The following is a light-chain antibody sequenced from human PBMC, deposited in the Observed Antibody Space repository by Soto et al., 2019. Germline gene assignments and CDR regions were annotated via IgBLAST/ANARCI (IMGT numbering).Light chain of an antibody. V-gene: IGKV1-12*01. CDR1: QTISSW. J-gene: IGKJ3*01. CDR2: AVS. Sequence: DIQMTQSPSTLSASVGDRVTITCRASQTISSWLAWYQQKPVKAPKLLISAVSNLQSGVPSRFSGSGYGTDFTLTISSLQPEDFATYYCQQANTFPLTLGPGTTVDIK. CDR3: QQANTFPLT.